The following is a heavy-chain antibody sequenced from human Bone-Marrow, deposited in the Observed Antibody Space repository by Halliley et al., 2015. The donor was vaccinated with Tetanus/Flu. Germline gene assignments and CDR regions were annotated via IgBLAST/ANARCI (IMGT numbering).Heavy chain of an antibody. CDR3: TRGISGSFA. D-gene: IGHD3-10*01. CDR2: TYYRSRWSN. Sequence: LEWLGRTYYRSRWSNDYAVSLKSRITTNPDTSKNQFSLQLNSVTPEDTAVYYCTRGISGSFAWGQGTLVTVSS. V-gene: IGHV6-1*01. J-gene: IGHJ5*02.